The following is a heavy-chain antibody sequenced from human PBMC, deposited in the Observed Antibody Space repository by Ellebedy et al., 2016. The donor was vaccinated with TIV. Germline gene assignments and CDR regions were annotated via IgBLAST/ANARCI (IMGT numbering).Heavy chain of an antibody. J-gene: IGHJ6*02. D-gene: IGHD5-18*01. CDR1: GFMFSSYW. Sequence: GGSLRLXCAASGFMFSSYWMHWVRQAPGKGLVWVSHINSDGSHPNYADSVKGRFTISRDNAKNTLYLQMNSLRAEDTAVYYCARPKYTHGIYSMDVWGQGTTVTVSS. V-gene: IGHV3-74*01. CDR3: ARPKYTHGIYSMDV. CDR2: INSDGSHP.